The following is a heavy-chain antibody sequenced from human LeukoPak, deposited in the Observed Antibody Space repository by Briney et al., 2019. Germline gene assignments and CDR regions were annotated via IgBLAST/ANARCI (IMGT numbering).Heavy chain of an antibody. D-gene: IGHD3-3*01. Sequence: PSETLSLTCTLSGGAITNCYWTWIRQPPGKRLEWIGYLYYSGNTNYNPSLKNRVTISVDTSKNQFSLRLSSVTAADTAVYYCARGFGFGMLDVWGRGTTVIVSS. CDR3: ARGFGFGMLDV. J-gene: IGHJ6*02. CDR2: LYYSGNT. V-gene: IGHV4-59*13. CDR1: GGAITNCY.